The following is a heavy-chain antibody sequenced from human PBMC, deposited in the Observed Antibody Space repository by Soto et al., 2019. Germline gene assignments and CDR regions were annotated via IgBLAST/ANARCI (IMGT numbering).Heavy chain of an antibody. V-gene: IGHV4-39*07. J-gene: IGHJ6*02. CDR3: ARDSHLWFGESYYYYYGMDV. D-gene: IGHD3-10*01. CDR2: IYYSGST. CDR1: GGSISSSSYY. Sequence: PSETLSLTCTVSGGSISSSSYYWGWIRQPPGKGLEWIGSIYYSGSTYYNPSLKSRVTISVDTSKNQFSLKLSSVTAADTAVYYCARDSHLWFGESYYYYYGMDVWGQGTTVTVSS.